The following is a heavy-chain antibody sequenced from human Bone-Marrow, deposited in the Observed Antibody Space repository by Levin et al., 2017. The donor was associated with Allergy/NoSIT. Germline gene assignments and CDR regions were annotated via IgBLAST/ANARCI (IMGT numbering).Heavy chain of an antibody. J-gene: IGHJ6*02. D-gene: IGHD6-19*01. Sequence: HSGGSLRLSCAASGFTFDDYAMHWVRQAPGKGLEWVSGISWNSGSIGYADSVKGRFTISRDNAKNSLYLQMNSLRAEDTALYYCAKDSAVAGTGYYYYGMDVWGQGTTVTVSS. CDR3: AKDSAVAGTGYYYYGMDV. V-gene: IGHV3-9*01. CDR1: GFTFDDYA. CDR2: ISWNSGSI.